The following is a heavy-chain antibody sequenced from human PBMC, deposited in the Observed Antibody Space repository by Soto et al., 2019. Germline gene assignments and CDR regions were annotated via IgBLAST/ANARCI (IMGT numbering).Heavy chain of an antibody. J-gene: IGHJ4*02. D-gene: IGHD3-16*01. Sequence: QSVGSLRLSCEASGFIFATTAMGWVRQAPGKGLEWVSTISGSGVRTYYADSVKGRFTISRGNSKNTLFLQMNSLRADDTAVYFCAAVMGSDYDYVWGSLSFDHWGQGALVTVSS. CDR3: AAVMGSDYDYVWGSLSFDH. V-gene: IGHV3-23*01. CDR2: ISGSGVRT. CDR1: GFIFATTA.